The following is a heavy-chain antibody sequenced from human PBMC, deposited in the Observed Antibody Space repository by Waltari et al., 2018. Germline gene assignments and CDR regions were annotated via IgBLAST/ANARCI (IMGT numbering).Heavy chain of an antibody. J-gene: IGHJ4*02. CDR1: GYTFTSYA. Sequence: QVQLVQSGAEVKKPGASVQVSCKASGYTFTSYAMHWVRQAPGQRLEWMGWINAGNGNTKYSQKFQGRVTITRDTSASTAYMELSSLRSEDTAVYYCARSKGSSPRYYFDYWGQGTLVTVSS. D-gene: IGHD6-19*01. CDR2: INAGNGNT. V-gene: IGHV1-3*01. CDR3: ARSKGSSPRYYFDY.